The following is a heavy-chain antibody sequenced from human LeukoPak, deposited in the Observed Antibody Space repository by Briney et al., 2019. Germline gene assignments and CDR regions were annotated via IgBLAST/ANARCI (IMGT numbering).Heavy chain of an antibody. V-gene: IGHV4-61*05. CDR2: IYYSGST. D-gene: IGHD3-10*01. Sequence: SETLSLTCTVSGASISRSNYYWGWIRQPPGKGLEWIGYIYYSGSTNYNPSLKSRVTISVDTSKNQFSLKLSSVTAADTAVYYCARAGFGDNWFDPWGQGTLVTVSS. J-gene: IGHJ5*02. CDR1: GASISRSNYY. CDR3: ARAGFGDNWFDP.